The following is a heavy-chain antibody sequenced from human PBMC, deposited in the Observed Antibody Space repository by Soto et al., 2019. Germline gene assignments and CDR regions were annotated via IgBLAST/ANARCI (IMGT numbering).Heavy chain of an antibody. D-gene: IGHD3-9*01. CDR2: ISAYNGNT. Sequence: QVQLVQSGAEMKKPGASVKVSCKASGYTFTTYGINWVRQAPGQGLEWMGWISAYNGNTNYAQKLQGRVTMTTDTSTNTAYMEVRGLRSDDTAVYYCARDYDILTSVPGDCWGQGTLVTVSS. V-gene: IGHV1-18*01. CDR1: GYTFTTYG. CDR3: ARDYDILTSVPGDC. J-gene: IGHJ4*02.